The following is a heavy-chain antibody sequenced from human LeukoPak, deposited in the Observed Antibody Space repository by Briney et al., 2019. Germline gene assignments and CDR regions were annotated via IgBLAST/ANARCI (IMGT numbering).Heavy chain of an antibody. CDR1: GFTFDDYV. Sequence: SGGSLRLSCAASGFTFDDYVMHWVRQAPGKGLEWVSFISGDGGATYYADSAKGRFTISRDNGRKSLYLQMDSLRTEDTALYYCAKGGYTYGGWLFDYWGQGTLVTVSS. J-gene: IGHJ4*02. V-gene: IGHV3-43*02. D-gene: IGHD5-18*01. CDR2: ISGDGGAT. CDR3: AKGGYTYGGWLFDY.